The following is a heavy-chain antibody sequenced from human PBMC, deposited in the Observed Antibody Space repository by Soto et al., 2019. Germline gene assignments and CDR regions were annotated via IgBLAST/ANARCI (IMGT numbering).Heavy chain of an antibody. CDR2: INAGNGNT. CDR1: GYTFTSYA. CDR3: ARARYIAVAGTYYYYYYGMDV. D-gene: IGHD6-19*01. J-gene: IGHJ6*02. Sequence: QVQLVQSGAEVKKPGASVKVSCKASGYTFTSYAMHWVRQAPGQRLEWMGWINAGNGNTKYSQKFQGRVTITRAKSASTAYMELSSLRSEDTAVYYCARARYIAVAGTYYYYYYGMDVWGQGTTVTVSS. V-gene: IGHV1-3*01.